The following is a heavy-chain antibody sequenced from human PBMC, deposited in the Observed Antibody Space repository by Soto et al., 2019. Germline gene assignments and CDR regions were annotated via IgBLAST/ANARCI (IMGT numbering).Heavy chain of an antibody. J-gene: IGHJ3*02. V-gene: IGHV6-1*01. D-gene: IGHD3-22*01. CDR2: TYYRSKWYN. CDR1: GDSVSSNSAA. Sequence: KQSQTLSLTCAISGDSVSSNSAAWNWIRQSPSRGLEWLGRTYYRSKWYNDYAVSVKSRITINPDTSKNQFSLQLNSVTPEDTAVYYCARGADFTDYYDSSGYYLSAFDIWGQGTMVTVSS. CDR3: ARGADFTDYYDSSGYYLSAFDI.